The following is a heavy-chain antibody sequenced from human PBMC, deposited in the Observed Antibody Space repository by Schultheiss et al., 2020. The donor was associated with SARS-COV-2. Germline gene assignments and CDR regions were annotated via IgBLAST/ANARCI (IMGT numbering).Heavy chain of an antibody. CDR3: AKDRFVLRFLGWFDP. V-gene: IGHV3-23*01. J-gene: IGHJ5*02. CDR2: FAGTGGST. CDR1: GFSFSDYA. Sequence: GGSLRLSCAASGFSFSDYAMSWVRLAPGKGLEWVSVFAGTGGSTYYTDSVRGRFTISRDNSKNMLYLQMNSLRAEDTAVYYCAKDRFVLRFLGWFDPWGQGTLVTVSS. D-gene: IGHD3-3*01.